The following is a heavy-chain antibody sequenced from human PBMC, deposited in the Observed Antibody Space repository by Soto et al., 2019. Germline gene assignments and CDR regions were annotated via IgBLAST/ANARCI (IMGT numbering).Heavy chain of an antibody. J-gene: IGHJ5*02. CDR1: GGSGSSGGYY. CDR2: ISYSGST. Sequence: PSETLSLTCTVSGGSGSSGGYYWSWIRQPPGKGLEWIGYISYSGSTNYNPSLKSRVTISIDTSKNQFSLKLSSLTAADTAVYYCARAIDYYDSSGWGNWFDPWGQGTLVTVSS. V-gene: IGHV4-61*08. D-gene: IGHD3-22*01. CDR3: ARAIDYYDSSGWGNWFDP.